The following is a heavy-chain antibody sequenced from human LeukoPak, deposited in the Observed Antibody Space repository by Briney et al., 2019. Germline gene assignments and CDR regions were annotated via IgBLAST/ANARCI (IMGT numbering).Heavy chain of an antibody. J-gene: IGHJ1*01. CDR1: GYTFTSYY. V-gene: IGHV1-46*01. Sequence: ASVKVSCKASGYTFTSYYMHWVRQAPGQGLEWMGIINPSGGSTSYAQKFQGRVTMTRDTSTSTVYMELSSLRSEDTAVYYCARETPLYDYVWGSYRPAEYFQHWGQGTLVTVSS. CDR2: INPSGGST. D-gene: IGHD3-16*02. CDR3: ARETPLYDYVWGSYRPAEYFQH.